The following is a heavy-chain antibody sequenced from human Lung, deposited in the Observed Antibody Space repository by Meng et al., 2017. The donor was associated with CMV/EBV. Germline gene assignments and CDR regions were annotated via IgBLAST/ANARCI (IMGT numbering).Heavy chain of an antibody. Sequence: AXVXVSCKACGYTFTSYYMHWVRQAPGQGLEWMGIINPSGGSTSYAQKFQGRVTMTRDTSTSTVYMELSSLRSEDTAVYYCARDLRATIIFWGQGTLVTVSS. CDR2: INPSGGST. J-gene: IGHJ4*02. D-gene: IGHD1-26*01. V-gene: IGHV1-46*01. CDR3: ARDLRATIIF. CDR1: GYTFTSYY.